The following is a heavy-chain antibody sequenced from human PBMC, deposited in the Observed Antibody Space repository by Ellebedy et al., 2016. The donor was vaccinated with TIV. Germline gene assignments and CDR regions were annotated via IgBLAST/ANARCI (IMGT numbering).Heavy chain of an antibody. V-gene: IGHV4-39*07. Sequence: SETLSLTCTVSGGSISSSLHYWGWIRQAPGKGLEWIGSMYYSGGAYYNPSLESRVTISIDTSKNQFSLRLTSVTAADKAVYFCVRDYGFAFALDSWGQGLLVTVSS. CDR2: MYYSGGA. CDR3: VRDYGFAFALDS. D-gene: IGHD3-10*01. CDR1: GGSISSSLHY. J-gene: IGHJ4*02.